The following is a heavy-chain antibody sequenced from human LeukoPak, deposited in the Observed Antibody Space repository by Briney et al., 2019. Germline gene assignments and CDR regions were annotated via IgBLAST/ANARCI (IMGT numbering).Heavy chain of an antibody. J-gene: IGHJ3*02. V-gene: IGHV1-3*01. Sequence: ASVKVSCKASGYTFTSYAMHWVRQAHGQRLEWMGWINAGNGNTKYSQKFQGRVTITRDTSASTAYMELSSLRSEDTAVYYCARGDYYDSSGPNAFDIWGQGTMVTVSS. CDR3: ARGDYYDSSGPNAFDI. CDR2: INAGNGNT. CDR1: GYTFTSYA. D-gene: IGHD3-22*01.